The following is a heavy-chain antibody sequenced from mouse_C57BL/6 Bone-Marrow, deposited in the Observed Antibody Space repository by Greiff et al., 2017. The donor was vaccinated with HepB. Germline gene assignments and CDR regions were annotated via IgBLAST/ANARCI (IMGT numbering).Heavy chain of an antibody. CDR1: GYTFTDYE. Sequence: QVQLKESGAELVRPGASVTLSCKASGYTFTDYEMHWVKQTPVHGLEWIGAIDPETGGTAYNQKFKGKAILTADKSSSTAYMELRSLTSEDSAVYYCTRSGNLFAYWGQGTLVTVSA. V-gene: IGHV1-15*01. D-gene: IGHD2-1*01. J-gene: IGHJ3*01. CDR3: TRSGNLFAY. CDR2: IDPETGGT.